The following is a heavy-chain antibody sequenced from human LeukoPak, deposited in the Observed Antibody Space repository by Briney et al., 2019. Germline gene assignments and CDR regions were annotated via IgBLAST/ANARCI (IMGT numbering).Heavy chain of an antibody. CDR1: GGTFSSYT. CDR2: IIPILGIA. J-gene: IGHJ4*02. V-gene: IGHV1-69*04. D-gene: IGHD6-13*01. Sequence: GSSVKVSCKASGGTFSSYTISWVRQAPGQGLEWIGRIIPILGIANYAQKFQGRVTITADKSTSTAYMELSSLRSEDTAVYYCARDSSSPLDYWGQGTLVTVSS. CDR3: ARDSSSPLDY.